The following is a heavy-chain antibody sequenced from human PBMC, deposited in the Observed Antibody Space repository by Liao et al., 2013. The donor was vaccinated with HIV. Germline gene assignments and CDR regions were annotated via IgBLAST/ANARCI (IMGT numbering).Heavy chain of an antibody. D-gene: IGHD2/OR15-2a*01. V-gene: IGHV4-34*01. Sequence: QVQLQQWGAGLLKPSETLSLTCTASGGSFNAYYWSWVRQSPGKGLEWIGEINHSGTTNYSPSLKSRVTISVDTSKDQFSLRLSSVTATDTAVYYCARSVNTRGIHYYYYMDVWGNGTTVTVSS. CDR3: ARSVNTRGIHYYYYMDV. CDR2: INHSGTT. CDR1: GGSFNAYY. J-gene: IGHJ6*03.